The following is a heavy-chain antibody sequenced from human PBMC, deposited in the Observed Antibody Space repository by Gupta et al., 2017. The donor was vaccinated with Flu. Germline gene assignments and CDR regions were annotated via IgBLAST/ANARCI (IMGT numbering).Heavy chain of an antibody. CDR3: ARHGGGYCTNGVCYTYYYYGMDV. Sequence: VQLAQSGAEVKKPGQSLKISCKAPGYSFPSYWIASVPQIPGTALVWMGIISPGDSDTRYSPSFQGQVTSSADKSISTAYLQWSSLKASDTAMYYCARHGGGYCTNGVCYTYYYYGMDVWVQGTTVTVSS. V-gene: IGHV5-51*01. J-gene: IGHJ6*02. CDR1: GYSFPSYW. D-gene: IGHD2-8*01. CDR2: ISPGDSDT.